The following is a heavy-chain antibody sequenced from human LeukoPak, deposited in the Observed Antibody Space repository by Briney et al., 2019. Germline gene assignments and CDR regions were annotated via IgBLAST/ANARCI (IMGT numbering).Heavy chain of an antibody. D-gene: IGHD3-10*01. CDR1: GYTFTSYA. CDR2: INTNTGNP. V-gene: IGHV7-4-1*02. Sequence: GASVKVSCKASGYTFTSYAMNWVRQAPGQGLEWMGWINTNTGNPTYAQGFTGRFVFSLDTSVSTAYLQISSLKAEDTAVYYCARALSITMVRGVIITPGYWGQGTLGTVSS. CDR3: ARALSITMVRGVIITPGY. J-gene: IGHJ4*02.